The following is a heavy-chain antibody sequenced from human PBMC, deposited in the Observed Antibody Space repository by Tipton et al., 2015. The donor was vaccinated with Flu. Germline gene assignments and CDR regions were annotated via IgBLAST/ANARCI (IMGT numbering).Heavy chain of an antibody. V-gene: IGHV4-39*07. D-gene: IGHD2-21*01. CDR3: AQARYFHFDS. CDR1: GAVLISSSYS. J-gene: IGHJ4*02. Sequence: GAVLISSSYSWAWIRQSPGRGLEWIGTIYYTGNTFYNPSLQSRLTLSLDASKSQFSLTVRSVTAADTAVYYCAQARYFHFDSWGQGRPVTVSS. CDR2: IYYTGNT.